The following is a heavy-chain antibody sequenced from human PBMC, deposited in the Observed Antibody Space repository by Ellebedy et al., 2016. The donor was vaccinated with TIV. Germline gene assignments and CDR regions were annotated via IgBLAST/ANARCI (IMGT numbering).Heavy chain of an antibody. CDR2: IKQDGSER. D-gene: IGHD5-24*01. Sequence: GESLKISCAASGFNFNSYWMSWVRQAPGKGVEWVSDIKQDGSERNYVDSVKGRFTISRDNAKNSLSLQMNSLRAEDTAVYYCARGRRDGFNFGWYFDLWGRGTLVIVSS. J-gene: IGHJ2*01. V-gene: IGHV3-7*03. CDR3: ARGRRDGFNFGWYFDL. CDR1: GFNFNSYW.